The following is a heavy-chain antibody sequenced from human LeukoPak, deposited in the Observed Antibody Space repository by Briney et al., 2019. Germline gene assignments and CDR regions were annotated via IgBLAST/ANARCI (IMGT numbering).Heavy chain of an antibody. Sequence: GGSLRLSCAASGFTFGSYEMNWVRQAPGKGLERVSYISSSGSTIYYADSVKGRFTISRDNAKNSLYLQMNSLRAEDTAVYCCARARYYYDSSGYYRAFDYWGQGTLVTVSS. CDR3: ARARYYYDSSGYYRAFDY. J-gene: IGHJ4*02. D-gene: IGHD3-22*01. V-gene: IGHV3-48*03. CDR2: ISSSGSTI. CDR1: GFTFGSYE.